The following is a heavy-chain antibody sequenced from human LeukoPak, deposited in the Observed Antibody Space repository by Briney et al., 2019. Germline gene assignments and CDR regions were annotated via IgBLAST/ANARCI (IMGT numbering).Heavy chain of an antibody. D-gene: IGHD6-19*01. V-gene: IGHV3-11*04. CDR1: GFTFSDYY. CDR2: ITSSGSTI. CDR3: ARGGKYSSGWYDGDAFDI. Sequence: GGSLRLSCAASGFTFSDYYMSWIRQAPGKGLEWVSYITSSGSTIYYTDSVKGRFTISRDNAKNSLYLQINSLRAEDTAVYYCARGGKYSSGWYDGDAFDIWGQGTMVTVSS. J-gene: IGHJ3*02.